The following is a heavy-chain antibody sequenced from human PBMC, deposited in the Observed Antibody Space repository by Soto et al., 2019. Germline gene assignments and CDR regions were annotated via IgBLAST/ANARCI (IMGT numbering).Heavy chain of an antibody. Sequence: EVPLVESGGGLVKPGGSLRLSCAASGFTFSSYSMNWVRQAPGKGLEWVSSISSSSSYIYYADSVKGRFTISRDNAKNSLYLQMNSLRAEDTAVYYCARDWGYCSSTSCRDYWGQGTLVTVSS. D-gene: IGHD2-2*01. J-gene: IGHJ4*02. V-gene: IGHV3-21*01. CDR1: GFTFSSYS. CDR3: ARDWGYCSSTSCRDY. CDR2: ISSSSSYI.